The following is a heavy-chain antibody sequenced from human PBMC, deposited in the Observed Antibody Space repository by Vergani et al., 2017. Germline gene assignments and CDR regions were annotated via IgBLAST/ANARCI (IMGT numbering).Heavy chain of an antibody. CDR3: AKDPTGYCSGGSCYTFDY. CDR1: GFTFSSYW. D-gene: IGHD2-15*01. V-gene: IGHV3-7*03. CDR2: IKQDGSEK. J-gene: IGHJ4*02. Sequence: EVQLVESGGGLVQPGGSLRLSCAASGFTFSSYWMSWVRQAPGKGLEWVANIKQDGSEKYYVDSVKGRFTISRDNAKNSLYLQMNSLRAEDTAVYYCAKDPTGYCSGGSCYTFDYWGQGTLVTVSS.